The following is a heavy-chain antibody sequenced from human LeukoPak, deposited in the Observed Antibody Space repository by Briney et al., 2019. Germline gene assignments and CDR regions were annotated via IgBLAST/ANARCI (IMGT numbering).Heavy chain of an antibody. Sequence: SETLSLTCTVSGGSISRSSYYWGWIRQPPGKGLEWIGSIYYSGSTYYNPSLKSRVTISVDTSKNQFSLKLSSVTAADTAVYYCARDLGGSYPTYDYWGQGTLVTVSS. CDR3: ARDLGGSYPTYDY. CDR1: GGSISRSSYY. D-gene: IGHD1-26*01. CDR2: IYYSGST. J-gene: IGHJ4*02. V-gene: IGHV4-39*07.